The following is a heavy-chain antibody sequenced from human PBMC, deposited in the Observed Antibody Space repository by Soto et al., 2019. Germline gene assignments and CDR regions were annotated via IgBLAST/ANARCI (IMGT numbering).Heavy chain of an antibody. Sequence: PGGSLRLSCAASGFTFSSYGMHWVRQAPGKGLEWVAVISYDGSNKYYADSVKGRFTISRDNSKNTLYLQMNSLRAEDTAVYYCAKDRSRDGYNLDWGQGTLVTVSS. CDR2: ISYDGSNK. D-gene: IGHD5-12*01. V-gene: IGHV3-30*18. J-gene: IGHJ4*02. CDR3: AKDRSRDGYNLD. CDR1: GFTFSSYG.